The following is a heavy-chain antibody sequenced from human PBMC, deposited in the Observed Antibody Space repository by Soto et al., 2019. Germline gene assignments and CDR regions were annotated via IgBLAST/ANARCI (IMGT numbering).Heavy chain of an antibody. CDR3: AQSTHVRSATFDP. CDR1: GGSFSSGSYY. Sequence: SETLSLTCTVSGGSFSSGSYYWSWIRQHPGKGLKWIGYISNSGSTNYNPTIKSRVAISVDTSKNQFSLNLNSVTAADTAVYYCAQSTHVRSATFDPWGQGTLVTVSS. V-gene: IGHV4-31*03. J-gene: IGHJ5*02. D-gene: IGHD3-3*01. CDR2: ISNSGST.